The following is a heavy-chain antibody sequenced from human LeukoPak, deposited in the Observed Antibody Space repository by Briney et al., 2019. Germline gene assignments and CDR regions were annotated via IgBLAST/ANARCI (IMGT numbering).Heavy chain of an antibody. Sequence: GGSLRLSCAASGFTFSSNWMHWVRQAPGKGLVWVSRINEDGSTTNYADSVKGRSTIFSDNAKNTLYLQMNSLRAEDTAVYYCVRDLGGRSGHWGQGTLVTVSS. CDR2: INEDGSTT. J-gene: IGHJ4*02. D-gene: IGHD1-26*01. CDR3: VRDLGGRSGH. CDR1: GFTFSSNW. V-gene: IGHV3-74*01.